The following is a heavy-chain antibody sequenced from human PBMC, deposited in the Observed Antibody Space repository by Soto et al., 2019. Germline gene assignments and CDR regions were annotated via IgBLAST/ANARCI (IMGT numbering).Heavy chain of an antibody. CDR1: GGTFSSYT. V-gene: IGHV1-69*02. D-gene: IGHD6-13*01. CDR2: IIPILGIA. CDR3: ASAIAAAGSGDY. Sequence: QVQLVQSGAEVKKPGSSVKVSCKASGGTFSSYTISWVRQAPGQGLEWMGRIIPILGIANYAQKFQGRVTITADKSTSTAYMELSSLSSEDKAVYYCASAIAAAGSGDYWGQGTLVTVSS. J-gene: IGHJ4*02.